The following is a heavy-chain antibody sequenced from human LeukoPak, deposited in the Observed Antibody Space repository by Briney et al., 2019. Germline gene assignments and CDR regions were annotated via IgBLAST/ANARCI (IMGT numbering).Heavy chain of an antibody. Sequence: SETLSLTCTVSGGSISSSSYYWGWIRQPPGKGLEWIGSIYYSGSTYYNPSLKSRVTISVDTSKNQFSLKLSSVTAADTAVYYCARDGGELPPYYYYYGMDVWGQGTTVTVSS. V-gene: IGHV4-39*07. J-gene: IGHJ6*02. D-gene: IGHD3-16*01. CDR3: ARDGGELPPYYYYYGMDV. CDR1: GGSISSSSYY. CDR2: IYYSGST.